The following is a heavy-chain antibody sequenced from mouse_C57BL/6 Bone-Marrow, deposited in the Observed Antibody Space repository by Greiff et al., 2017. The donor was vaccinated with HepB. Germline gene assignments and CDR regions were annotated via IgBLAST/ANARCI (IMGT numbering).Heavy chain of an antibody. D-gene: IGHD1-1*01. CDR1: GYTFTDYY. J-gene: IGHJ3*01. Sequence: VQLQQSGPELVKPGASVKISCKASGYTFTDYYINWVKQRPGQGLEWIGWIFPGSGSTYYNEKFKGKATLTVDKSSSTAYMLLSSLTSEDSAVYFCARPPLLLRFAWFAYWGQGTLVTVSA. CDR3: ARPPLLLRFAWFAY. V-gene: IGHV1-75*01. CDR2: IFPGSGST.